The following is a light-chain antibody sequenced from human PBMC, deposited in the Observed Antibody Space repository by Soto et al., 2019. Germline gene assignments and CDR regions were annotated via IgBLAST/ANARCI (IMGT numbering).Light chain of an antibody. Sequence: DIQLTQSPSFLSASVGDRVTITCRASQDISDYLAWYQQRPGKAPKLLIYAAFTLQSGVPSRFSVSGSGTEFTPTISSLQPEDFATYSCQQLNSYPLTFGVGTKVEIK. CDR2: AAF. CDR3: QQLNSYPLT. V-gene: IGKV1-9*01. J-gene: IGKJ4*01. CDR1: QDISDY.